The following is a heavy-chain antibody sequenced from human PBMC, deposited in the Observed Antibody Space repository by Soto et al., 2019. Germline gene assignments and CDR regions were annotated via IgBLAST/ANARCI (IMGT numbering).Heavy chain of an antibody. CDR2: MNPNSGNT. V-gene: IGHV1-8*01. Sequence: ASVKVSCKASGYAFTSYDINWVRQATGQGLEWMGWMNPNSGNTGYAQKFQGRVTMTRNTSISTAYMELSRLRSDDTAVYYCARDPGTVTMRYYYYGMDVRGQGTTVTVSS. D-gene: IGHD4-17*01. J-gene: IGHJ6*02. CDR3: ARDPGTVTMRYYYYGMDV. CDR1: GYAFTSYD.